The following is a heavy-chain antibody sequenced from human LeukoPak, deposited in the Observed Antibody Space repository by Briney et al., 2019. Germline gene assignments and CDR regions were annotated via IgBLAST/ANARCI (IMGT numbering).Heavy chain of an antibody. D-gene: IGHD6-13*01. J-gene: IGHJ4*02. Sequence: GASVKVSCKASGYTFTGYYMHWVRQAPGQGLEWMGRINPNSGGTNYAQKFQGRVTMTRYTSISTAYMELSRLRADDTAVYYCARGYSRSWYDYWGQGTLVTVSS. CDR2: INPNSGGT. V-gene: IGHV1-2*06. CDR3: ARGYSRSWYDY. CDR1: GYTFTGYY.